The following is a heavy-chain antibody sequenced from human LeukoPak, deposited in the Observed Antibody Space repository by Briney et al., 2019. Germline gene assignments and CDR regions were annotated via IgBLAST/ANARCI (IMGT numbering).Heavy chain of an antibody. CDR3: ARVVGDFWSGYYGY. CDR2: ISYDGSNK. D-gene: IGHD3-3*01. CDR1: GFTFSSYA. J-gene: IGHJ4*02. V-gene: IGHV3-30-3*01. Sequence: GGSLRLSCAASGFTFSSYAMNWVRQAPGKGLEWVAVISYDGSNKYYADSVKGRFTISRDNSKNTLYLQMNSLRAEDTAVYYCARVVGDFWSGYYGYWGQGTLVTVSS.